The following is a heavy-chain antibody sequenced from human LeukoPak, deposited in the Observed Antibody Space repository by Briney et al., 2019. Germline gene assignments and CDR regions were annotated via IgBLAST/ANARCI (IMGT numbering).Heavy chain of an antibody. Sequence: GGSLRLSCAASGFLFSDYYMSWVRQVPGKGLEWVAFIRFDGANKYYADSVKGRFTISRDKSKNTLYLQINSLRAEDTAAYYCARGGYYYDTSGAFDYWGQGTLVTVSS. CDR3: ARGGYYYDTSGAFDY. CDR2: IRFDGANK. CDR1: GFLFSDYY. J-gene: IGHJ4*02. V-gene: IGHV3-30*02. D-gene: IGHD3-22*01.